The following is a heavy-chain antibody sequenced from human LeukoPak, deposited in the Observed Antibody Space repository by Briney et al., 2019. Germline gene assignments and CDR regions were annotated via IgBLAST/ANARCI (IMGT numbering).Heavy chain of an antibody. V-gene: IGHV3-11*04. J-gene: IGHJ4*02. Sequence: GGSLRLSCAASGFTFSDYYMSWIRQAPGKGLEWLSYISRGGSTTYYVDSVKGRFTISRDNAKNSLYLQMNSLRAEDTAVYYCASTMDYCDSSGYYYSHPYYFDYWGQGTLVTVSS. CDR1: GFTFSDYY. CDR3: ASTMDYCDSSGYYYSHPYYFDY. CDR2: ISRGGSTT. D-gene: IGHD3-22*01.